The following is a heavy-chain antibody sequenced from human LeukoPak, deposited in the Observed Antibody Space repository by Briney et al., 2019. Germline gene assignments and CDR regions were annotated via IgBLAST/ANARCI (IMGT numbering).Heavy chain of an antibody. CDR1: GFTFSSYA. J-gene: IGHJ4*02. D-gene: IGHD3-10*01. Sequence: GGSLRLSCAASGFTFSSYAMSWVRQAPGKGLEWVSVISGSGGSTYYADSVKGRFTISRDNSKNTLYLQMNSLRAEDTAVYYCAKSSLSITMVRGVMIFLDYWGQGTLVTVSS. CDR3: AKSSLSITMVRGVMIFLDY. CDR2: ISGSGGST. V-gene: IGHV3-23*01.